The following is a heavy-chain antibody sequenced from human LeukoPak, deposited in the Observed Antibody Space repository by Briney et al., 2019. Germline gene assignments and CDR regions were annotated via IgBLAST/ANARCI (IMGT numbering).Heavy chain of an antibody. J-gene: IGHJ4*02. Sequence: PGGSLRLSCAASGFTFSSYWMSWVRQAPGKGLEWVANIKQDGSEKYYVDSVKGRFTISRDNAKNSLYLQMNSLRAEDTAVYYCARDGYGSGSSTKELFDYWGQGTLVTVSS. D-gene: IGHD3-10*01. CDR1: GFTFSSYW. CDR3: ARDGYGSGSSTKELFDY. V-gene: IGHV3-7*01. CDR2: IKQDGSEK.